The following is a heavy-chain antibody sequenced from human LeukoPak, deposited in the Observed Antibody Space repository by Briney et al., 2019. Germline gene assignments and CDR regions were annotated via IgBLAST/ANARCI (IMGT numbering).Heavy chain of an antibody. CDR2: MNPNSGNT. CDR1: GYTFTSYD. D-gene: IGHD3-16*02. V-gene: IGHV1-8*01. J-gene: IGHJ4*02. Sequence: ASVKVSCKASGYTFTSYDINWVRQATGQGLEWMGWMNPNSGNTGYAQKFQGRVSMTRNTSISTAYMELSSLRSEDTAVYYCARDLTRIMITFGGVIAPGYWGQGTLVTVSS. CDR3: ARDLTRIMITFGGVIAPGY.